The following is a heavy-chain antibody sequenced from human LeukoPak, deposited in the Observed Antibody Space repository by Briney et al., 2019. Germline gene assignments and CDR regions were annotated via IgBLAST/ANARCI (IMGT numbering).Heavy chain of an antibody. CDR3: ARGARLVTMIVVVMSAFDY. D-gene: IGHD3-22*01. CDR1: GGSISSGGYY. J-gene: IGHJ4*02. V-gene: IGHV4-30-2*01. CDR2: TYHSGST. Sequence: PSETLSLTCTVSGGSISSGGYYWSWIRQPPGKGLEWIGYTYHSGSTYYNPSLKSRVTISVDRSKNQFSLRLSSVTAADTAVYYCARGARLVTMIVVVMSAFDYWGQGTLVTVSS.